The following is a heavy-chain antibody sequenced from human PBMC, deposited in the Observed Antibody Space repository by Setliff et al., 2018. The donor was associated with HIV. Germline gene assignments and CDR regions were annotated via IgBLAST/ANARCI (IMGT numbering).Heavy chain of an antibody. CDR1: GFIFGDSA. V-gene: IGHV3-49*04. CDR2: IRSKAYGGTT. D-gene: IGHD6-13*01. J-gene: IGHJ4*02. Sequence: GGSLRLSCTASGFIFGDSALSWVRQAPGKGLEWVGFIRSKAYGGTTEYAASVKGRFTISRDDSKSIAYLQVDSLKTEDTAVYYCTRSRADFDYWGQGTLVTVSS. CDR3: TRSRADFDY.